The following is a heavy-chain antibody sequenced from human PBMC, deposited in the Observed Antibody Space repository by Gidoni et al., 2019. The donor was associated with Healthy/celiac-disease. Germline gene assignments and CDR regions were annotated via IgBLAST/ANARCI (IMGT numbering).Heavy chain of an antibody. Sequence: EVQMLESGGGLVQPGGSLRRHCAASGFTCSSYAMSWVRQAPGKGLEWVSAISGSGGSTYYADSVKGRFTISRDNSKNTLYLQMNSLRAEDTAVYYCAKVPATELIFLKPLDYWGQGTLVTVSS. CDR2: ISGSGGST. CDR1: GFTCSSYA. V-gene: IGHV3-23*01. J-gene: IGHJ4*02. D-gene: IGHD1-26*01. CDR3: AKVPATELIFLKPLDY.